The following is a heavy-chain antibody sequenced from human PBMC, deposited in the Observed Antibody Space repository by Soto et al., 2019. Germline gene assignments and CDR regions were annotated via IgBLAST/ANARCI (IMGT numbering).Heavy chain of an antibody. CDR1: GFTFSDYY. CDR2: ISSSGSTI. V-gene: IGHV3-11*01. D-gene: IGHD2-2*02. Sequence: GGSLRLSCAASGFTFSDYYMSWIRQAPGKGLEWVSYISSSGSTIYYADSVKGRFTISRDNAKNSLYLQMNSLRAEDTAVYYCARDIVVVPAAIPENWLDPWGQGTLVTVSS. J-gene: IGHJ5*02. CDR3: ARDIVVVPAAIPENWLDP.